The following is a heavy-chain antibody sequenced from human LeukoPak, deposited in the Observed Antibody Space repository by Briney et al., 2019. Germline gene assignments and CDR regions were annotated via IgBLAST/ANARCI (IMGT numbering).Heavy chain of an antibody. J-gene: IGHJ6*03. Sequence: SETLSLTCAVYGGSFSGYYWSWIRQPPGKGLEWIGEINHSGSTNYNPSLKSRVTISVDTSKNQFSLKLGSVTAADTAVYYCARGRGDYVLNYYYYYMDVWGKGTTVTVSS. CDR3: ARGRGDYVLNYYYYYMDV. CDR1: GGSFSGYY. D-gene: IGHD4-17*01. CDR2: INHSGST. V-gene: IGHV4-34*01.